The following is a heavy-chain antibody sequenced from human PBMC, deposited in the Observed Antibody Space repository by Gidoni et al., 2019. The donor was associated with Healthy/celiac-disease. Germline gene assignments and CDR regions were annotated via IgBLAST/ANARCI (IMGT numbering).Heavy chain of an antibody. CDR3: ARHPVDTVMDGYFDY. Sequence: QLQLQESGPGLVKPSETLSLTCTVSGGSISSSSYYWGWIRQPPGKGLEWIGSIYYRGNTYYTPSLKSRVSISVDTSKDQFSLKLSSVTAADTAVYYCARHPVDTVMDGYFDYWGQGTLVTVSS. CDR1: GGSISSSSYY. CDR2: IYYRGNT. J-gene: IGHJ4*02. V-gene: IGHV4-39*01. D-gene: IGHD5-18*01.